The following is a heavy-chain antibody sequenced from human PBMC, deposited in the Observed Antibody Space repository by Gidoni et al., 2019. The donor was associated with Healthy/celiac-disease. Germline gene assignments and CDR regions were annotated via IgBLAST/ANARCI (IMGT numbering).Heavy chain of an antibody. V-gene: IGHV1-69*06. CDR2: IIPIFGTA. J-gene: IGHJ6*02. CDR1: GGTFSSYA. D-gene: IGHD3-3*01. CDR3: ARGTRITIFGVVTSQRMDV. Sequence: QVQLVQSGAEVKKPGSSVKVSCKASGGTFSSYAISWVRQAPGQGLEWMGGIIPIFGTANYAQKFQGRVTITADKSTSTAYMELSSLRSEDTAVYYCARGTRITIFGVVTSQRMDVWGQGTTVTVSS.